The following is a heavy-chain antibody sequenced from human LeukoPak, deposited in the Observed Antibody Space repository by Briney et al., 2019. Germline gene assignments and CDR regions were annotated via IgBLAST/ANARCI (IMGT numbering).Heavy chain of an antibody. J-gene: IGHJ4*02. V-gene: IGHV3-53*01. CDR1: GFPVSSNY. D-gene: IGHD4-17*01. CDR3: ARVGSDYLSFDY. Sequence: PGGSLRLSCAASGFPVSSNYMTWVRQAPQKGLEWVSTIHSDGTTYYVDSVKGRFLISRDISQNTVYLEMNSLRAEDAAVYYCARVGSDYLSFDYWGQGTLVTVSS. CDR2: IHSDGTT.